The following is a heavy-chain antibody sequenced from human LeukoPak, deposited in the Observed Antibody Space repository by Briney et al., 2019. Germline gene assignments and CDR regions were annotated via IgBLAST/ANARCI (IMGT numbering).Heavy chain of an antibody. J-gene: IGHJ6*03. V-gene: IGHV1-2*02. CDR2: INPNSGGT. CDR1: GYTFTGYY. CDR3: ARAVVVVPAAIIRYYYYYMDV. Sequence: ASVQVSCKASGYTFTGYYMHWVRQAPGQGIEWMGWINPNSGGTNYAQKFQGRVTMTRDTSISTAYMELSRLRSDDTAVYYCARAVVVVPAAIIRYYYYYMDVWGKGTTVTVSS. D-gene: IGHD2-2*02.